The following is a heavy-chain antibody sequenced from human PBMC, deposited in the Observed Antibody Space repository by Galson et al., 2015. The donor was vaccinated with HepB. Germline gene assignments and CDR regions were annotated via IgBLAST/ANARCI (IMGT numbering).Heavy chain of an antibody. CDR3: ARGIIIPYYYDSSGPSAHAFDI. CDR2: INPSGGST. V-gene: IGHV1-46*03. J-gene: IGHJ3*02. D-gene: IGHD3-22*01. Sequence: SVKVSCKASGYTFTSYYMHWVRQAPGQGLEWMGIINPSGGSTSYAQKFQGRVTMTRDTSTSTVYMELSSLRSEDTAVYYCARGIIIPYYYDSSGPSAHAFDIWGQGTMVTVSS. CDR1: GYTFTSYY.